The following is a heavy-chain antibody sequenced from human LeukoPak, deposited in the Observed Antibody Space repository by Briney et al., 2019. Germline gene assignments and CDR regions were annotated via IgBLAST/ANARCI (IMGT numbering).Heavy chain of an antibody. Sequence: PGGSLRLSCAASGFTFSSYWMSWVRQAPGKGLEWVANIKQDGSEKYYVDSVKGRFTISRDNAKNSLSLQMDSLRAEDTAVYYCARGDYGRYAFDFWGRGTMVTVSS. D-gene: IGHD4/OR15-4a*01. CDR1: GFTFSSYW. CDR2: IKQDGSEK. J-gene: IGHJ3*01. CDR3: ARGDYGRYAFDF. V-gene: IGHV3-7*03.